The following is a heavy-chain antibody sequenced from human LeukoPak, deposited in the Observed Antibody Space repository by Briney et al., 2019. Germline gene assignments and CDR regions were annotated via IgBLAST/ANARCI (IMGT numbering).Heavy chain of an antibody. J-gene: IGHJ6*02. CDR3: ARIKSGYDYLWYYYYGMDV. Sequence: PSETLSLTCAVYGGSFSGYYWSWIRQSPGKGLEWIGEINHSGSTNYNPSLKSRVTISVDTSKNQFSLKLSSVTAADTAVYYCARIKSGYDYLWYYYYGMDVWGQGTTVTVSS. CDR1: GGSFSGYY. CDR2: INHSGST. V-gene: IGHV4-34*01. D-gene: IGHD5-12*01.